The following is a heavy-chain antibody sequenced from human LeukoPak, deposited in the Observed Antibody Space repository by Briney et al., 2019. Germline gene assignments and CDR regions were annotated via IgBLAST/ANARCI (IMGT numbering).Heavy chain of an antibody. CDR3: ARATFDFWSGYYMDY. D-gene: IGHD3-3*01. CDR2: IYHSGST. V-gene: IGHV4-30-2*01. J-gene: IGHJ4*02. CDR1: GGSVSSGSYY. Sequence: SETLSLTCTVSGGSVSSGSYYWGWIRQPPGKGLEWIGYIYHSGSTYYNPSLKSRVTISVDRSKNQFSLKLSSVTAADTAVYYCARATFDFWSGYYMDYWGQGTLVTVSS.